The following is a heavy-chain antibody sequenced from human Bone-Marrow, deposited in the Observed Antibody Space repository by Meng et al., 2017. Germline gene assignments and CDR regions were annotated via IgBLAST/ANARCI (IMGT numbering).Heavy chain of an antibody. CDR2: IYNSGST. V-gene: IGHV4-30-4*01. J-gene: IGHJ4*02. CDR3: AREGRSHQVGVSVY. CDR1: GGSISSGDYY. D-gene: IGHD2-21*01. Sequence: QVQLQESGPGLVKPSQTLSLTCTVSGGSISSGDYYWSWIREPPGKGLEWIGYIYNSGSTYYNPSLKSRVTISVDTSKNQFSLKLRFVTAADTAVYYCAREGRSHQVGVSVYWVQGNLVTVSS.